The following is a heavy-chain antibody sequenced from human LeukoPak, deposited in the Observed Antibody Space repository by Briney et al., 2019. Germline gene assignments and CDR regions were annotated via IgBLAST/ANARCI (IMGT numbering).Heavy chain of an antibody. D-gene: IGHD2-15*01. CDR3: ARGCSGGSCYYYYYMDV. CDR2: MNPNSGNT. CDR1: GYTFTSYD. V-gene: IGHV1-8*03. Sequence: ASVKVSCKASGYTFTSYDINWVRQATGQGLEWMGWMNPNSGNTGYAQKFQGRVTITRNTSISTAYMELSSLRSEDTAVYYRARGCSGGSCYYYYYMDVWGKGTTVTVSS. J-gene: IGHJ6*03.